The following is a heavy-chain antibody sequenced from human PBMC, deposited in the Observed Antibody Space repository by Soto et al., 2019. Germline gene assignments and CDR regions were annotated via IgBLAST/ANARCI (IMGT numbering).Heavy chain of an antibody. J-gene: IGHJ4*02. CDR3: TRCITGTTSSDY. V-gene: IGHV3-72*01. CDR1: GFTFSDYY. CDR2: SRDKGNSYST. Sequence: EVQLVESGGGLVQPGGSLRLSCAGSGFTFSDYYIDWVRQAPGKGLEWVGRSRDKGNSYSTDYAASVKGRFTISRDASKNSLLLQMNSLKTEETALYCWTRCITGTTSSDYLGQGTLVTVSS. D-gene: IGHD1-7*01.